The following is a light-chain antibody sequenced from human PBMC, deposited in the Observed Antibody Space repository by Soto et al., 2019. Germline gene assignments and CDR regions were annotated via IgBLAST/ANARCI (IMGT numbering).Light chain of an antibody. J-gene: IGLJ2*01. CDR3: QSYDSRLSGSVV. CDR2: GNS. V-gene: IGLV1-40*01. Sequence: QSVLTQPPSVSGAPGQRVTISCTVSSSNIGAGYDVHWYQQLPGTAPKLLIYGNSNRPSGVPDRFSGSKSGTSASLAITGLQAEDEADYYCQSYDSRLSGSVVFGGGTKLTVL. CDR1: SSNIGAGYD.